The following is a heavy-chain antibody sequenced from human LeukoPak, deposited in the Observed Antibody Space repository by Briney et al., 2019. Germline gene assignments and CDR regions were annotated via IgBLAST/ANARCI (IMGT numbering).Heavy chain of an antibody. CDR1: GFTFNSYD. V-gene: IGHV3-48*01. CDR2: ISIGSSTI. Sequence: GGSLRLSCAASGFTFNSYDMNWVRQAPEKGLEWVSYISIGSSTINYADSLKGRFTISRDNAKNSLYLQMNSLRAEDTAVYYCARDSLGFDYWGQGTLVTVSS. CDR3: ARDSLGFDY. J-gene: IGHJ4*02. D-gene: IGHD7-27*01.